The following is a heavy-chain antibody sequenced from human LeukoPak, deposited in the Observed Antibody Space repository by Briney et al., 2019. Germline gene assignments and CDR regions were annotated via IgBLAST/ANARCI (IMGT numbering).Heavy chain of an antibody. CDR2: ISAYNGNT. CDR3: ARESAYSSSSKGGDY. V-gene: IGHV1-18*01. CDR1: GYTFTSYG. J-gene: IGHJ4*02. D-gene: IGHD6-6*01. Sequence: ASMKVSCKASGYTFTSYGISWVRQSPGQGLEWMGWISAYNGNTNYARKLQGRVTMTTDTSTSTAYMELRSLRSDDTAVYYCARESAYSSSSKGGDYWGQGTLVTVSS.